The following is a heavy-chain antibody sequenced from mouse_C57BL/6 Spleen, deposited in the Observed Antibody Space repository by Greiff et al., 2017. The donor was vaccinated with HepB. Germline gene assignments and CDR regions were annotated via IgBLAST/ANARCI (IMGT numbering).Heavy chain of an antibody. D-gene: IGHD1-1*01. V-gene: IGHV3-6*01. J-gene: IGHJ2*01. Sequence: VQLQQSGPGLVKPSQSLSLTCSVTGYSITSGYYWNWIRQFPGNKLEWMGYISYDGSNNYNPSLKNRISITRNTSKNQFFLKLNSVTTEDTATYYCAREGVYYYGSSTNWGQGTTLTVSS. CDR1: GYSITSGYY. CDR2: ISYDGSN. CDR3: AREGVYYYGSSTN.